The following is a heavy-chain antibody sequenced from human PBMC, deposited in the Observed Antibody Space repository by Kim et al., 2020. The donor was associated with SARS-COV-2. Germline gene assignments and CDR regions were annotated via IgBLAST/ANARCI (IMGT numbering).Heavy chain of an antibody. D-gene: IGHD3-16*01. CDR2: YYKGTT. J-gene: IGHJ4*02. Sequence: YYKGTTHYNPSLKSRVTISKDTPRNQFSLKLSSVTAADTAVYYCTRRGDFWGQGILVTVSS. CDR3: TRRGDF. V-gene: IGHV4-39*01.